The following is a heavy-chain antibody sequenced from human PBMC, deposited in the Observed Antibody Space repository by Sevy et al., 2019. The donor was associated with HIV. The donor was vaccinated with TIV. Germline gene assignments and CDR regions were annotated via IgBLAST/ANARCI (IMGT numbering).Heavy chain of an antibody. Sequence: GGSLRLSCAASGFTFSKYSMSWVRQPPGKGLGWVSTLSFGCGEINHADSVKGRFTISRDNSKNSRYLQMNNLRAEDTAVYYCAREGCTKPHDYWGQGTLVTVSS. CDR2: LSFGCGEI. CDR3: AREGCTKPHDY. V-gene: IGHV3-23*01. J-gene: IGHJ4*02. D-gene: IGHD2-8*01. CDR1: GFTFSKYS.